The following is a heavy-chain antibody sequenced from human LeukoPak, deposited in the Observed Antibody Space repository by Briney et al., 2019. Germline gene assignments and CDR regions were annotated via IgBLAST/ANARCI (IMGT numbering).Heavy chain of an antibody. J-gene: IGHJ3*02. D-gene: IGHD4-17*01. V-gene: IGHV1-2*02. CDR2: INPNSGGT. CDR1: GYTFTGYY. Sequence: ASVKVSCKASGYTFTGYYMHWVRQAPGQGLEWMGWINPNSGGTNYAQKFQGRVTMTRDTSISTAYMELSRLRSDDTAVYYCAREQDYGATSTPGAFDIWGQGTMVTVSS. CDR3: AREQDYGATSTPGAFDI.